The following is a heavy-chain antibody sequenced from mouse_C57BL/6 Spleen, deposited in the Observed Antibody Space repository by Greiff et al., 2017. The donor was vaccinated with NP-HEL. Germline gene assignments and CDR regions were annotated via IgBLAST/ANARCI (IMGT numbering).Heavy chain of an antibody. V-gene: IGHV10-3*01. J-gene: IGHJ2*01. CDR1: GFTFNTYA. D-gene: IGHD3-2*02. CDR2: IRSKSSNYAT. Sequence: EVQLVESGGGLVQPKGSLKLSCAASGFTFNTYAMHWVRQAPGKGLEWVARIRSKSSNYATYYADSVKDRFTISRDDSQSMLYLQMNNLKTEDTAMYYCVSEELRQYYFDYWGQGTTLTVSS. CDR3: VSEELRQYYFDY.